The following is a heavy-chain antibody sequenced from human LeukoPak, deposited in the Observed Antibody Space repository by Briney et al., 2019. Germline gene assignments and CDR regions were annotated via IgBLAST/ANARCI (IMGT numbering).Heavy chain of an antibody. CDR2: INTDGSST. V-gene: IGHV3-74*01. Sequence: PGGSLRLSCAASGFTFSSYWMYWVRQAPGKGLVWVSRINTDGSSTSYADSVKARFTISRDNAKNTLYLQMNSLRAEDTAVYYCAREVYYYDSSGYYGAFDIWGQGTMVTVSS. D-gene: IGHD3-22*01. CDR1: GFTFSSYW. CDR3: AREVYYYDSSGYYGAFDI. J-gene: IGHJ3*02.